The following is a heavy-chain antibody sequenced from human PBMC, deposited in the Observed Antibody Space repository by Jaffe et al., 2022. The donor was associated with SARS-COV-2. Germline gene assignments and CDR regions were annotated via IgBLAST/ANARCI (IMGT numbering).Heavy chain of an antibody. V-gene: IGHV3-73*02. CDR3: TRHRSNAFDI. J-gene: IGHJ3*02. Sequence: EVQLVESGGGLVQPGGSLKLSCAASGFTFSGSAMHWVRQASGKGLEWVGRIRSKANSYATAYAASVKGRFTISRDDSKNTAYLQMNSLKTEDTAVYYCTRHRSNAFDIWGQGTMVTVSS. CDR1: GFTFSGSA. CDR2: IRSKANSYAT.